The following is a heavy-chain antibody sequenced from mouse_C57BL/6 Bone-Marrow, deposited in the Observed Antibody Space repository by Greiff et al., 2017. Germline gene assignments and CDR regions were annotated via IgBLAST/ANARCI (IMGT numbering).Heavy chain of an antibody. CDR2: IYPSDSET. V-gene: IGHV1-61*01. Sequence: QVHVKQPGAELVRPGSSVRLSCKASGYTFTSYWMDWVKQRPGQGLEWIGNIYPSDSETHYNQKFKDKATLTVDKSSSTAYMQLSSLTSEDSAVYYCARGTTVVAPYYAMDYWGQGTSVTVSS. J-gene: IGHJ4*01. CDR1: GYTFTSYW. D-gene: IGHD1-1*01. CDR3: ARGTTVVAPYYAMDY.